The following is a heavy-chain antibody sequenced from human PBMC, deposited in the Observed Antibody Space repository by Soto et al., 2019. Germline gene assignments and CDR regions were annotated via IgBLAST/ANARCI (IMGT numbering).Heavy chain of an antibody. CDR1: GFIFDDFG. J-gene: IGHJ6*02. CDR2: VTWNSGNI. Sequence: EVQLVESGGGLVQPGRSLRLSCAASGFIFDDFGMHLVRQAPGKGLEWVSGVTWNSGNIDYADSVKGRFTITRDNAKNSLYLQMNSLRGEDTALYYCAKDRYGSLEGGMDVWGQGTTVTVSS. D-gene: IGHD1-26*01. CDR3: AKDRYGSLEGGMDV. V-gene: IGHV3-9*01.